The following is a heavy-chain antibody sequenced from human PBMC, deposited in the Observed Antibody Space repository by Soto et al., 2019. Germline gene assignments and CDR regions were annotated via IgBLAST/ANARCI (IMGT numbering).Heavy chain of an antibody. D-gene: IGHD3-10*01. J-gene: IGHJ5*02. CDR2: MNPNSGNT. Sequence: QVQLVQSGAEVKKPGASVKVSCKASGYTFISYDINWVRQATGQGLEWMGWMNPNSGNTGYAQKFQGSVTVXSXTPXGTAYMELSSLRSEDTAVYYCVRPGIVRGRSWFDPWGQGTLVTVSS. V-gene: IGHV1-8*01. CDR1: GYTFISYD. CDR3: VRPGIVRGRSWFDP.